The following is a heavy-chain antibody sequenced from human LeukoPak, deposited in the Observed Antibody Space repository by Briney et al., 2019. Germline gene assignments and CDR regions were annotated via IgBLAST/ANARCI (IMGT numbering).Heavy chain of an antibody. V-gene: IGHV3-15*01. Sequence: GESLRLSCAASGFTFSVTWMSWVRQAPGRGLEWVGRFKSKVAGGTTDYAAPVAGRFTISRDDSKNMLYLQMNSLRAEDTAVYYCAKLGLKLGGDYWGQGTLVTVSS. CDR1: GFTFSVTW. CDR3: AKLGLKLGGDY. D-gene: IGHD7-27*01. J-gene: IGHJ4*02. CDR2: FKSKVAGGTT.